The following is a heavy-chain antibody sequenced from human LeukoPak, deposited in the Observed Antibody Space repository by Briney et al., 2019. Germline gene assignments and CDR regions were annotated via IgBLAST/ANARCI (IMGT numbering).Heavy chain of an antibody. J-gene: IGHJ4*02. CDR1: GFTFSGYS. CDR2: ITSSSTYI. CDR3: ARPKNYDSSGYYNY. D-gene: IGHD3-22*01. V-gene: IGHV3-21*01. Sequence: GGSLRLSCAASGFTFSGYSMNWVRQAPGKGLEWVSSITSSSTYIYYADSVKGRFTISRDNAKNSLYLQMNSLRAEDTAVYYCARPKNYDSSGYYNYWGQGTLVTVSS.